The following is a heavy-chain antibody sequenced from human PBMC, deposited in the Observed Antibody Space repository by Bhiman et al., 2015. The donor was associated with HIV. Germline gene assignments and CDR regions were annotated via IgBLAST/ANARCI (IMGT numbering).Heavy chain of an antibody. V-gene: IGHV3-21*01. CDR3: VREDRLPFDY. J-gene: IGHJ4*02. CDR1: GFTFSSYI. CDR2: ISSSSSYI. Sequence: EVQLVESGGGLVKPWGSLRLSCAASGFTFSSYIMNWVRQAPGKGLEWVSSISSSSSYIYYADSVKGRFTISRDNAKNSLYLQMNSLRAEDTAVYYCVREDRLPFDYWGQGTLVTVSS. D-gene: IGHD4-11*01.